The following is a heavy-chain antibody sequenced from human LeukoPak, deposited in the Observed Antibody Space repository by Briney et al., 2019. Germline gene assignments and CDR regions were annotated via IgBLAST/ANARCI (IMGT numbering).Heavy chain of an antibody. D-gene: IGHD6-19*01. CDR2: ISSSSSYI. J-gene: IGHJ4*02. Sequence: GGSLRLSCAASGFTFSSYNMNWVRQAPGKGLEWVSSISSSSSYIYYADSVKGRFTISRDNAKNSLYLQMNSLRAEDTAVYYCARVPMAVAGPIDYWGQGTLVTVSS. CDR1: GFTFSSYN. CDR3: ARVPMAVAGPIDY. V-gene: IGHV3-21*01.